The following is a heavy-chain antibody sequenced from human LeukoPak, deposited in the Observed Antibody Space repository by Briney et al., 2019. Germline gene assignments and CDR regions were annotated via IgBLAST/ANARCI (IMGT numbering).Heavy chain of an antibody. Sequence: SETLSLTCTVSGGSITGHHWTWIRQPPGTGLEWIGYFNDSGDFNYYPSLKSRVTISMDMSNNQFSLRMSSVTAADTAMYYCARLLRPGGRKGDCFDIWGQGTMVTVSS. D-gene: IGHD2-21*01. J-gene: IGHJ3*02. V-gene: IGHV4-59*08. CDR1: GGSITGHH. CDR3: ARLLRPGGRKGDCFDI. CDR2: FNDSGDF.